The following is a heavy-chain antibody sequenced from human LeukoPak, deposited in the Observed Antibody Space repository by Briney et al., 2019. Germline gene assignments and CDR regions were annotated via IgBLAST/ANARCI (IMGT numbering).Heavy chain of an antibody. Sequence: SVKVSCKASGGTFSSYAISWVRQAPGQGLEWMGGIIPIFGTANYAQKFQGRVTITADESTSTAYMELSSLRSEDTAVYYCARVRLRDDYGSGSGDWFDPWGQGTLVTVSS. V-gene: IGHV1-69*01. CDR1: GGTFSSYA. CDR3: ARVRLRDDYGSGSGDWFDP. CDR2: IIPIFGTA. D-gene: IGHD3-10*01. J-gene: IGHJ5*02.